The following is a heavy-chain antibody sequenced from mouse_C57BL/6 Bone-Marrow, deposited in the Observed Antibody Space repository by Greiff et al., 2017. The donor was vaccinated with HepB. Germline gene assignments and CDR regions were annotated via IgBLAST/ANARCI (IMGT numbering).Heavy chain of an antibody. CDR3: TRVWAPQGFAY. CDR2: IDPETGGT. D-gene: IGHD3-1*01. Sequence: VKLVESGAELVRPGASVTLSCKASGYTFTDYEMHWVKQTPVHGLEWIGAIDPETGGTAYNQKFKGKAILTADKSSSTAYMELRSLTSEDSAVYYCTRVWAPQGFAYWGQGTLVTVSA. CDR1: GYTFTDYE. V-gene: IGHV1-15*01. J-gene: IGHJ3*01.